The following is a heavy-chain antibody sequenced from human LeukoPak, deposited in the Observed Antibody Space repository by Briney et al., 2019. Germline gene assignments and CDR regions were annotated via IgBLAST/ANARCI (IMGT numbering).Heavy chain of an antibody. Sequence: ASVKVSCKASGYTFTGYYMHWVRQAPGQGLEWMGWINPNSGGTNYAQKFQGRVTMTRDTSISTAYMELSRLRSDDTAVYYCARARRNSGYYRGDFDYWGQGTLVTVSS. J-gene: IGHJ4*02. D-gene: IGHD3-22*01. V-gene: IGHV1-2*02. CDR1: GYTFTGYY. CDR3: ARARRNSGYYRGDFDY. CDR2: INPNSGGT.